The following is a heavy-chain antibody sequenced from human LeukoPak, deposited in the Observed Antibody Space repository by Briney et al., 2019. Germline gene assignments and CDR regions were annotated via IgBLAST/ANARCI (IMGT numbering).Heavy chain of an antibody. CDR2: IWYDASNK. J-gene: IGHJ4*02. CDR1: GFTFSSFG. V-gene: IGHV3-33*01. CDR3: VRGVGVSRFNYLDS. D-gene: IGHD6-13*01. Sequence: GGSLTLSCAASGFTFSSFGMHWVRQAPGNGLEWVAVIWYDASNKYYADSVKGRFTISRDDSKNTLYLQMNSLRDDDTAVYYCVRGVGVSRFNYLDSWGQGTLVIVSS.